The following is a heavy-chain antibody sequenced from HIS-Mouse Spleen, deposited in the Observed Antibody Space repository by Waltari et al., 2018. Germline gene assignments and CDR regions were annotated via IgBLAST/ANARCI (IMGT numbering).Heavy chain of an antibody. J-gene: IGHJ4*02. CDR2: IYHSGST. D-gene: IGHD6-6*01. CDR3: ARYSSSFDY. CDR1: GYSISSGYY. V-gene: IGHV4-38-2*02. Sequence: QVQLQESGPGLVKPSETLSLTCTVSGYSISSGYYWGWIRQPPGKGLEWIGSIYHSGSTYYNPSLKSRITINPDTSKNQFSLQLNSVTPEDTAVYYCARYSSSFDYWGQGTLVTVSS.